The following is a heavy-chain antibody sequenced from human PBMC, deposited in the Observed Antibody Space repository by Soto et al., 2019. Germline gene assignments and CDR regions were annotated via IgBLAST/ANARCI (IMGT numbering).Heavy chain of an antibody. J-gene: IGHJ6*02. CDR2: TRGSGGSP. Sequence: PGGSLRLSCGGSGFTFANYAIIWVRQAPGKGLEWVSGTRGSGGSPYFADSVRGRFTMSRDNSKNTLFLEMNSLRVEDTAVYYCAKGGYDYYHSLDVWGQGTTVTVSS. CDR3: AKGGYDYYHSLDV. V-gene: IGHV3-23*01. CDR1: GFTFANYA.